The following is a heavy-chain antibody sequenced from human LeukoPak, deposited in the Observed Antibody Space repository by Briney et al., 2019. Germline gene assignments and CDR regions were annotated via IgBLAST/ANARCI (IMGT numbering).Heavy chain of an antibody. CDR3: ARRNGGLDYYYMDV. Sequence: GGSLRLSCAASGFTFSDYYMSWIRQAPGKGLEWVSYISSSGSTIYYADSVTGRFTISRDNAKNSLYLQMNSLRAEDTAVYYCARRNGGLDYYYMDVWGKGTTVTVSS. D-gene: IGHD1-1*01. CDR1: GFTFSDYY. CDR2: ISSSGSTI. V-gene: IGHV3-11*04. J-gene: IGHJ6*03.